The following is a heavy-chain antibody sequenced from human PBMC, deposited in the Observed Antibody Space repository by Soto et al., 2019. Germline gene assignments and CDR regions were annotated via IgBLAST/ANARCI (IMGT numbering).Heavy chain of an antibody. CDR1: GFTFSSYS. Sequence: GGSLRLSCAGSGFTFSSYSMNWVRQAPGKGLEWVSYISSSSSTIYYADSVKGRFTLSRDNAKNSPYLQMNSPLDEDTAVYYCARDPGGTNYYYGMDVWGQGTTVTVSS. V-gene: IGHV3-48*02. CDR3: ARDPGGTNYYYGMDV. J-gene: IGHJ6*02. D-gene: IGHD1-26*01. CDR2: ISSSSSTI.